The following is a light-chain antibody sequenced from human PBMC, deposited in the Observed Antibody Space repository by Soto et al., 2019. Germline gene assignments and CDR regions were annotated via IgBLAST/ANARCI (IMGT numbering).Light chain of an antibody. CDR3: SSYTSSSTVV. J-gene: IGLJ2*01. Sequence: QSALTQPASVSWSPGQSITISCTGTSRDVGGYNYVSWYQQHPGKAPKLMIYDVSNRPSGVSNRFSGSKSGNTASLTISGLQAEDEADYYCSSYTSSSTVVFGGGTKLTVL. V-gene: IGLV2-14*01. CDR2: DVS. CDR1: SRDVGGYNY.